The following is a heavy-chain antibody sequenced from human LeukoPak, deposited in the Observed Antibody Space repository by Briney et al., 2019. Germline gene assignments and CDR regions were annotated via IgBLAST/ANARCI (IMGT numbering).Heavy chain of an antibody. V-gene: IGHV3-30*02. CDR1: GFTFRSYG. CDR3: TNGGTYYYDSSGPAGFDY. J-gene: IGHJ4*02. Sequence: PGGSLRLSCAASGFTFRSYGMHWVRQAPGKGLEWVAFIRYDGSKKYYADSVKGRFTISRDNSKNTLYLQRNSLRAEDTAVYYCTNGGTYYYDSSGPAGFDYWGQGTLVTVSS. D-gene: IGHD3-22*01. CDR2: IRYDGSKK.